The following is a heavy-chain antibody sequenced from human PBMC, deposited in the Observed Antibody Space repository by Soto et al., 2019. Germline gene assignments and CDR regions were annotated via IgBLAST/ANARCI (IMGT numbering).Heavy chain of an antibody. CDR1: GGSFSGYY. D-gene: IGHD1-26*01. Sequence: SETLSLTCAVYGGSFSGYYWSWIRQPPGKGLEWIGEINHSGSTNYNPSLKSRVTISVDTSKNQFSLKLSSVTAADTTVYYCARVSRAREYPVDYWGQGTLVTVSS. CDR3: ARVSRAREYPVDY. CDR2: INHSGST. J-gene: IGHJ4*02. V-gene: IGHV4-34*01.